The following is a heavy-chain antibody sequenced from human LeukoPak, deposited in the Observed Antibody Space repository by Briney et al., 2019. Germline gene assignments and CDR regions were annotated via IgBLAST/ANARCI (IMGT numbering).Heavy chain of an antibody. D-gene: IGHD4-17*01. CDR3: IRERFGDYAEN. V-gene: IGHV3-23*01. Sequence: GGSLRLSCAASGFTFSSYAMSWVRQAPGKGLEWVSGISGSGDNTYYADSVKGRFTISGDISKNTVYLQMNNLRAEDTAIYYCIRERFGDYAENWGQGTLVTVSS. CDR2: ISGSGDNT. J-gene: IGHJ4*02. CDR1: GFTFSSYA.